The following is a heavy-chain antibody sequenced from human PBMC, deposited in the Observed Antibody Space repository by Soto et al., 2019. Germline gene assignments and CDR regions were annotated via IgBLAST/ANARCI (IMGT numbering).Heavy chain of an antibody. CDR1: GGSISSGGYY. CDR3: ARTYSSSCIDY. CDR2: IYYSGST. V-gene: IGHV4-31*03. J-gene: IGHJ4*02. D-gene: IGHD6-13*01. Sequence: QVQLQESGPGLVKPSQTLSLTCTVSGGSISSGGYYWSWIRQHPGKGLEWIGYIYYSGSTYYNPSLKSXXTXSXXTSKNQFSLKLSSVTAADTAVYYCARTYSSSCIDYWGQGTLVTVSS.